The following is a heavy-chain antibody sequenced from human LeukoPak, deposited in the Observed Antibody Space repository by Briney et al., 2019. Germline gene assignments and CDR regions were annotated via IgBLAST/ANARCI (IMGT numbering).Heavy chain of an antibody. D-gene: IGHD6-19*01. V-gene: IGHV3-21*01. CDR2: ISSSSSYI. CDR1: GFTFSIYS. Sequence: GGSLRLSCAASGFTFSIYSMNWVRQAPGKGLEWVSSISSSSSYIYYADSVKGRFTISRDNAKNSLYLQMNSLRAEDTAVYYCARDYSSGRNWFDPWGQGTLVTVSS. CDR3: ARDYSSGRNWFDP. J-gene: IGHJ5*02.